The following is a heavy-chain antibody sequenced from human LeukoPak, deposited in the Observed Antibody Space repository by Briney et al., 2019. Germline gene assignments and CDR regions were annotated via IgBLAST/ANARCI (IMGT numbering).Heavy chain of an antibody. Sequence: GGSLRLSCAASGFTFDDYAMHWVRQAPGKGLEWVSGISWNSGSIGYADSVKGRFTISRDNAKNSLYLQMNSLRAEDTAVYYCARDYYDSSGSFDYWGQGTLVTVSS. CDR1: GFTFDDYA. J-gene: IGHJ4*02. V-gene: IGHV3-9*01. CDR2: ISWNSGSI. CDR3: ARDYYDSSGSFDY. D-gene: IGHD3-22*01.